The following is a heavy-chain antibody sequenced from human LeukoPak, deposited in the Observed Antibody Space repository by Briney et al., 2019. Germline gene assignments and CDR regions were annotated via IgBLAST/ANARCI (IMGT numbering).Heavy chain of an antibody. CDR2: INTNTGNP. V-gene: IGHV7-4-1*02. J-gene: IGHJ4*02. Sequence: ASVKVSCKASGYTFTSYAMNWVRQAPGQGLEWMGWINTNTGNPTYAQGFTGRFVFSLDTSVSTAYLQISSLKAEDAAVYYCARWVDTAMVGPFLDYWGQGTLVTVSS. CDR1: GYTFTSYA. CDR3: ARWVDTAMVGPFLDY. D-gene: IGHD5-18*01.